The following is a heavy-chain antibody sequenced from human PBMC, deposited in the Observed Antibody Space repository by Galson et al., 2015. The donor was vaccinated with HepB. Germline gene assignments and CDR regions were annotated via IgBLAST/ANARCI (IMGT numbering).Heavy chain of an antibody. CDR1: GYTFTGYY. D-gene: IGHD1-26*01. J-gene: IGHJ4*02. V-gene: IGHV1-2*06. CDR2: INPNSGGT. CDR3: AREEWELPDY. Sequence: SVKVSCKASGYTFTGYYIHWVRQVPGQGLEWMGRINPNSGGTNYAQKFQGRVTMTRDTSITTAYMELSRLRSDDTAVYYCAREEWELPDYWGRGTLVTVFS.